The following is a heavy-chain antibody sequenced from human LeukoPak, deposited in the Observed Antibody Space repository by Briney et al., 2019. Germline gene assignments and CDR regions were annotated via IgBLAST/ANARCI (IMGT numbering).Heavy chain of an antibody. CDR2: IRYDGSNK. J-gene: IGHJ6*02. CDR3: AKGLNYGMDV. Sequence: GGSLRLSCAASGVTFGNYGMHWVRQAPGKGLEWVAFIRYDGSNKHYVDSVKGRFTISRDNSKNTLYLQMNSLRAEDTAVYYCAKGLNYGMDVWGLGTTVTVSS. D-gene: IGHD3-16*01. CDR1: GVTFGNYG. V-gene: IGHV3-30*02.